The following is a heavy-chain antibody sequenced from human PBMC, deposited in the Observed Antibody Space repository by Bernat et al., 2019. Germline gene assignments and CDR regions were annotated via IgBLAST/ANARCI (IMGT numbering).Heavy chain of an antibody. CDR1: GFTFNTYG. CDR3: AKPIPGGRELGAFDT. CDR2: IRYDGSNK. D-gene: IGHD1-7*01. J-gene: IGHJ3*02. Sequence: VQLLESGGGLVQPGGSLRLSCAASGFTFNTYGMQWVRQAPGKGLEWVAYIRYDGSNKYYADYVKGRFTISRDNSKNTLFLQMNSLTTDDTAVYYCAKPIPGGRELGAFDTWGQGTMVTVSS. V-gene: IGHV3-30*02.